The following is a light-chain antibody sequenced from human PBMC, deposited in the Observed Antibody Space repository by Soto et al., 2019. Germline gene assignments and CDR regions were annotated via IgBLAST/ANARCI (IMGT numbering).Light chain of an antibody. CDR2: GAS. J-gene: IGKJ1*01. V-gene: IGKV3-15*01. CDR1: QSVSSN. Sequence: EIVMTQSPATLSVSPGERATLSCGASQSVSSNLAWYQQKPGQAPRLLIYGASTRATGIPARFSGSGSGTEFTLTISSLQSEDFAAYYCLQYNYFWTFGPRTKVEIK. CDR3: LQYNYFWT.